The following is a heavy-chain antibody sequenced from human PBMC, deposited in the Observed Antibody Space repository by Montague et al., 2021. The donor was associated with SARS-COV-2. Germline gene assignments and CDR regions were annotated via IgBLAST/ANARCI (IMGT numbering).Heavy chain of an antibody. V-gene: IGHV6-1*01. D-gene: IGHD7-27*01. CDR1: GDSVSRNDIA. CDR2: TFYRSEWNY. CDR3: ASVRHLGRGMDV. Sequence: CAISGDSVSRNDIAWNWFRQSPSRGLEWLGRTFYRSEWNYHYADSVKSRITIDPDTSKNQVSLQLRSVTSEDTAVYFCASVRHLGRGMDVWGQGTTVTVSS. J-gene: IGHJ6*02.